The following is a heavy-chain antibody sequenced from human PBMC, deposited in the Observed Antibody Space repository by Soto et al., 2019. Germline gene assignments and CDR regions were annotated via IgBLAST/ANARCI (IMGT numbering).Heavy chain of an antibody. Sequence: QVQLVESGGGVVQPGRSLRLSCAASGFRFSGFGMHWVSQAPGKGLEWVAILRYDGSNKYYADSVKGRFTISRDNSQNTLYLQMDSLRVEDTAVYYCARDGVGATTFYGYFDCWGQGSLVTVSS. CDR2: LRYDGSNK. D-gene: IGHD1-26*01. CDR3: ARDGVGATTFYGYFDC. CDR1: GFRFSGFG. V-gene: IGHV3-33*01. J-gene: IGHJ4*02.